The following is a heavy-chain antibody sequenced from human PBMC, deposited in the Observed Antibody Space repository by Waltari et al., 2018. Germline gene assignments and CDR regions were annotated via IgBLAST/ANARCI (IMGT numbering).Heavy chain of an antibody. CDR3: ARDRDFWLRGWFDP. Sequence: QLQLQESGPGLVKPSETLSLTCTVSGGSISSSSYYWGWIRQPPGKGLEWIGSIYYSGSNYYNPALKSRVTISVDTAKNQFSLKLSSVTAADTAVYYCARDRDFWLRGWFDPWGQGTLVTVSS. J-gene: IGHJ5*02. D-gene: IGHD3-3*01. V-gene: IGHV4-39*07. CDR2: IYYSGSN. CDR1: GGSISSSSYY.